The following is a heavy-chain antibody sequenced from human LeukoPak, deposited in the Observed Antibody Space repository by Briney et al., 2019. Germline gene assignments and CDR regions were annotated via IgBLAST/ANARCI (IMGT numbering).Heavy chain of an antibody. J-gene: IGHJ4*02. Sequence: SETLSLTCTVSGGSISSNYWRWIRQPAGKGLEWIGRIYTSGSTNYNPSLKSRVTMSVDTSKNQFSLKLSSVTAADTAVYYCARYGCSGGSCYVDYWGQGTLVTVSS. CDR2: IYTSGST. V-gene: IGHV4-4*07. D-gene: IGHD2-15*01. CDR1: GGSISSNY. CDR3: ARYGCSGGSCYVDY.